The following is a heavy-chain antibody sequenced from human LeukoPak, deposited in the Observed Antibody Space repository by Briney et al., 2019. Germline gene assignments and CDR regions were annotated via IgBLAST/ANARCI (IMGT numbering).Heavy chain of an antibody. Sequence: PSETLSLTCAVYGGSFSGYYWSWIRQPPGEGLEWIGEINHSGSTNYNPSLKSRVTISVDTSKNQFSLKLSSVTAADTAVYYCARVDGYDFWSGYNDAFDIWGQGTMVTVSS. D-gene: IGHD3-3*01. CDR1: GGSFSGYY. J-gene: IGHJ3*02. CDR2: INHSGST. V-gene: IGHV4-34*01. CDR3: ARVDGYDFWSGYNDAFDI.